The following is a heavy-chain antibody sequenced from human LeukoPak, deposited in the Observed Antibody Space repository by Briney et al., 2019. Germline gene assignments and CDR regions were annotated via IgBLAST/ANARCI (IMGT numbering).Heavy chain of an antibody. CDR1: GGTFSSYA. CDR2: INAGNGNT. J-gene: IGHJ6*02. D-gene: IGHD6-19*01. V-gene: IGHV1-3*01. CDR3: ARNVRIAVAAYYYYGMDV. Sequence: GASVKVSCKASGGTFSSYAISWVRQAPGQRLEWMGWINAGNGNTKYSQKFQGRVTITRDTSASTAYMELSSLRSEDTAVYYCARNVRIAVAAYYYYGMDVWGQGTTVTVSS.